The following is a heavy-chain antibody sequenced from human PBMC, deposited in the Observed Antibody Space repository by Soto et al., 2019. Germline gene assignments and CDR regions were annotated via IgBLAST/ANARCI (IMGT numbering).Heavy chain of an antibody. CDR1: GYIFVNYG. V-gene: IGHV1-18*01. CDR2: ISPYSGNT. CDR3: AMVDQYVTPTPQDV. D-gene: IGHD3-16*02. Sequence: QVQLVQSGAEVRKPGSSVKVSCKASGYIFVNYGIDWVRQAPGQGLEWMGWISPYSGNTHYASKVQGRLTMTTDTSTTTAYMDLESRTSDDTAVYDCAMVDQYVTPTPQDVWGQGTTVTVSS. J-gene: IGHJ6*02.